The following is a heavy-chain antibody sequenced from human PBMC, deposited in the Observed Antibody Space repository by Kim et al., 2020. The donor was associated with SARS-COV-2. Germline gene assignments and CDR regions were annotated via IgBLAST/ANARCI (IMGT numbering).Heavy chain of an antibody. CDR3: ARALTIFRGHNWFDP. D-gene: IGHD3-3*01. J-gene: IGHJ5*02. CDR1: GGSFSGYY. Sequence: SETLSLTCAVYGGSFSGYYWSWIRQPPGKGLEWIGEINHSGSTNYNPSLKSRVTISVDTSKNQFSLKLSSVTAADTAVYYCARALTIFRGHNWFDPWGQGTLVTVSS. V-gene: IGHV4-34*01. CDR2: INHSGST.